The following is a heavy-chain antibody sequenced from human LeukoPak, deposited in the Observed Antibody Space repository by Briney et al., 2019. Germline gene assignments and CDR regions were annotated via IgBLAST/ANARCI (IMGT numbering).Heavy chain of an antibody. CDR1: GFTFSSFW. D-gene: IGHD6-13*01. V-gene: IGHV3-7*01. CDR2: IKQEGSEK. J-gene: IGHJ6*02. CDR3: ARSSSSWYNYYYYGMDV. Sequence: GGSLRLSCAASGFTFSSFWMSWVRQAPGKGLEWVANIKQEGSEKYYVGSVKGRFTISRDDAKNSLYLQMNSLRAEDTAVYYCARSSSSWYNYYYYGMDVWGQGTTVTVSS.